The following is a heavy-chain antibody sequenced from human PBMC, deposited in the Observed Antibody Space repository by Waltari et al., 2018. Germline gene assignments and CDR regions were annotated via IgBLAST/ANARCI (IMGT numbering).Heavy chain of an antibody. V-gene: IGHV4-59*11. J-gene: IGHJ4*02. CDR2: IYYSGST. CDR1: GGSISRHY. Sequence: QVQLQESGPGLVKPSETLSLTCTVAGGSISRHYWSWIRQPPGKGLEWIGYIYYSGSTNYNPSLKSRVTLSVHTSKNQFSLKLSSVTAADTAVYYCARVGDFWSGYWDYWGQGTLVTVSS. CDR3: ARVGDFWSGYWDY. D-gene: IGHD3-3*01.